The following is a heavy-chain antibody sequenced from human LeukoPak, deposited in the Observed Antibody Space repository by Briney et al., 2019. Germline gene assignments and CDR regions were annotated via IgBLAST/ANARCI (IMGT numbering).Heavy chain of an antibody. Sequence: GLEWIGSIYYSGSTYYNPSLKSRVTISVDTSKDQFSLKLSSVTAADTAVYYCATRTVDFDYWGQGTLVTVSS. CDR2: IYYSGST. D-gene: IGHD1-14*01. V-gene: IGHV4-39*01. J-gene: IGHJ4*02. CDR3: ATRTVDFDY.